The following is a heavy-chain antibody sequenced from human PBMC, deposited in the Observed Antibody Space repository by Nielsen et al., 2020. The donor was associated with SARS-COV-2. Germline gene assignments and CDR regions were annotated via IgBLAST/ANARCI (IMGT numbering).Heavy chain of an antibody. D-gene: IGHD4-17*01. CDR1: GYSFTSYW. Sequence: GESLKISCKGSGYSFTSYWIGWVRQMPGKGLEWMGIIYPSDSDTRYSPSFQGQVTISADKSISTAYLQWSSLKASDTAMYYCARLGTTVTTSSAFDIWGQGTMVTVSS. J-gene: IGHJ3*02. CDR2: IYPSDSDT. CDR3: ARLGTTVTTSSAFDI. V-gene: IGHV5-51*01.